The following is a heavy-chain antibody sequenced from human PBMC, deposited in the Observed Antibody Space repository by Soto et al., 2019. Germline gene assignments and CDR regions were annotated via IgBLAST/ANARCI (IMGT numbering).Heavy chain of an antibody. Sequence: QVQLVESGGGVVQPGRSLRLSCAASGFTFSSYGMHWVRQAPGKGLEWVAVISYDGSNKYYADSVKGRFTISRDNSKNTLYLQMNSPRAEDTAVYYCAKEYQAAAAFDYWGQGTLVTVSS. CDR3: AKEYQAAAAFDY. CDR2: ISYDGSNK. J-gene: IGHJ4*02. D-gene: IGHD6-13*01. V-gene: IGHV3-30*18. CDR1: GFTFSSYG.